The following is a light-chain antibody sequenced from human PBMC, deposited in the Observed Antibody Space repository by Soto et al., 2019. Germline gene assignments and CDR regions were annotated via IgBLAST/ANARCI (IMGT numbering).Light chain of an antibody. Sequence: QPVLTQPPSASGSPGQSVTISCTGASSDVGGYNFVSWYQHHPGKAPRLMIYDVTQRPSGVPDRFSGSKSGNTASLTVSGLQVDDEAYYYCSSYAGSSIPVAFGGGTKVTV. J-gene: IGLJ2*01. CDR1: SSDVGGYNF. V-gene: IGLV2-8*01. CDR3: SSYAGSSIPVA. CDR2: DVT.